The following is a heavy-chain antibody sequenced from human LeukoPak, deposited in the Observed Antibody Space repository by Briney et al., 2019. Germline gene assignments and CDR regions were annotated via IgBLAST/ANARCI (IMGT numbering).Heavy chain of an antibody. V-gene: IGHV3-48*01. D-gene: IGHD1-26*01. CDR1: GFTFSSYA. Sequence: PGGSLRLSCAASGFTFSSYAMHWVRQAPGKGLEWISYISTNSGTIWYADSVKGRFSISRDNAKNSLFLHMNSLRAEDTAVYYCVRDLTIVGVAQVHHWGQGTLVTVSS. CDR2: ISTNSGTI. J-gene: IGHJ5*02. CDR3: VRDLTIVGVAQVHH.